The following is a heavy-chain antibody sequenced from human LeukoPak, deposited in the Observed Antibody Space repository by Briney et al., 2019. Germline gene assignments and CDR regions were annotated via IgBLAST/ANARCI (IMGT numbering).Heavy chain of an antibody. D-gene: IGHD3-22*01. V-gene: IGHV4-59*01. CDR2: IYYSGST. CDR1: GGSISSYY. CDR3: ARVPLYYDSSGVGWFDP. J-gene: IGHJ5*02. Sequence: SETLSLTCTVSGGSISSYYWSWTRQPPGKGLEWVGYIYYSGSTNYNPPLKRRVTISVDTSKNQFSLKLSSVTAADTAVYYCARVPLYYDSSGVGWFDPWGQGTLVTVSS.